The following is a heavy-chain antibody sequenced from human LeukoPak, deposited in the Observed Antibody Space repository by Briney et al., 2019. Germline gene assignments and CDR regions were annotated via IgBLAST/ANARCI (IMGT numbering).Heavy chain of an antibody. D-gene: IGHD1-14*01. CDR1: GLTFSTSG. J-gene: IGHJ4*02. CDR2: IGPTGSDR. CDR3: ATETNGSHYDY. Sequence: GGSLRLSXTASGLTFSTSGFNWVRQAPGKGLEWVASIGPTGSDRYHADSIRGRFTISRDNANNCLYLQMNSLRAEDTAVYYCATETNGSHYDYWGQGTLLTVSS. V-gene: IGHV3-21*06.